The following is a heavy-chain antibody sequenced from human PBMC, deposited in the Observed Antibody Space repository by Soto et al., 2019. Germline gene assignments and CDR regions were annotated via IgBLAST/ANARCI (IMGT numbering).Heavy chain of an antibody. V-gene: IGHV3-66*01. Sequence: EVQLVESGGGLVQPGESLRLSCAASGFTVSSNYMSWVRQAPGKGLEWVSIIYSGGSTYYADSVKGRFTISRDNSKNTLYLQMNSLRAEDTAVYYCARESIVGATNTFYYWGQGAPGHRLL. J-gene: IGHJ4*02. CDR2: IYSGGST. CDR1: GFTVSSNY. D-gene: IGHD1-26*01. CDR3: ARESIVGATNTFYY.